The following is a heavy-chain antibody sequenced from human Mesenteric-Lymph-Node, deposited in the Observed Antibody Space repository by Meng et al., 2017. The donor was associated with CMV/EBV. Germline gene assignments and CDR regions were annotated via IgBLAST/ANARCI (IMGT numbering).Heavy chain of an antibody. Sequence: ASVKVSCKASGYTFTSYDINWVRQAPGKGLEWMGGFDPEDGKTIYAQKFQGRVTMTEDTSTDTAYMELSSLRSEDTAVYYCATASPGALPYFDLHENAFDIWGQGTMVTVSS. V-gene: IGHV1-24*01. J-gene: IGHJ3*02. D-gene: IGHD3-9*01. CDR1: GYTFTSYD. CDR3: ATASPGALPYFDLHENAFDI. CDR2: FDPEDGKT.